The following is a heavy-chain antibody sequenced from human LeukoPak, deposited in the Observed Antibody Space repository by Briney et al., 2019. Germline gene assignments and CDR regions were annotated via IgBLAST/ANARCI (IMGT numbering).Heavy chain of an antibody. CDR3: ATNSSLWFGEFINYYYYGMDV. CDR1: GYTLTELS. D-gene: IGHD3-10*01. V-gene: IGHV1-24*01. CDR2: FDLEDGET. J-gene: IGHJ6*02. Sequence: ASVKVSCKVSGYTLTELSTHWVRQAPGKGLEWMGGFDLEDGETIYAQKFQGRVTMTEDTSTDTAYMELSSLRSEDTAVYYCATNSSLWFGEFINYYYYGMDVWGQGTTVTVSS.